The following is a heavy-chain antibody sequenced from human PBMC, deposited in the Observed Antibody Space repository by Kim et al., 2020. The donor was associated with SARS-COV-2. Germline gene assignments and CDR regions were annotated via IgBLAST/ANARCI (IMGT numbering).Heavy chain of an antibody. V-gene: IGHV3-30*18. CDR1: GFTFSSYG. J-gene: IGHJ4*02. CDR3: AKEAWFGELAHDY. D-gene: IGHD3-10*01. Sequence: GGSLRLSCAASGFTFSSYGMHWVRQAPGKGLEWVAVISYDGSNKYYADSVKGRFTISRDNSKNTLYLQMNSLRAEDTAVYYCAKEAWFGELAHDYWGQGTLVTVSS. CDR2: ISYDGSNK.